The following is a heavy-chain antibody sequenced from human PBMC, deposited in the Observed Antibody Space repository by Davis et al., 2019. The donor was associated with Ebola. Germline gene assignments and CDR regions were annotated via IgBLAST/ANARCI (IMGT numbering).Heavy chain of an antibody. Sequence: PSETLSLTCTVSGGSISSYYWSWIRQPPGKGLEWIGYIYYSGSTYYNPSLKSRVTISVDTSKNQFSLKLSSVTAADTAVYYCASQYYYGSGLDYWGQGTLVTVSS. CDR2: IYYSGST. CDR3: ASQYYYGSGLDY. J-gene: IGHJ4*02. CDR1: GGSISSYY. D-gene: IGHD3-10*01. V-gene: IGHV4-59*01.